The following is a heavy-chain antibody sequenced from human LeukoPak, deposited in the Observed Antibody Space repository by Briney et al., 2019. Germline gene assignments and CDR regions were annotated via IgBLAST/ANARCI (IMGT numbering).Heavy chain of an antibody. Sequence: ASVKVSCKASGYTFTGYCMHWVRQAPGQGLEWMGWINPNSGGTNYAQKFQGRVTMTRDTSISTAYMELSRLRSDDTAVYYCARVWSSSSPYYFDYWGQGTLVTVSS. CDR1: GYTFTGYC. CDR2: INPNSGGT. CDR3: ARVWSSSSPYYFDY. V-gene: IGHV1-2*02. J-gene: IGHJ4*02. D-gene: IGHD6-13*01.